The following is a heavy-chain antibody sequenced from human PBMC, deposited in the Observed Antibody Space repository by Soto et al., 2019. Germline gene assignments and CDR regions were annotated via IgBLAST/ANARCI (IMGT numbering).Heavy chain of an antibody. CDR3: AHRRKFSSGWYGIGNWFDP. J-gene: IGHJ5*02. V-gene: IGHV2-5*02. CDR2: IYWDDDK. D-gene: IGHD6-19*01. Sequence: QITLKESGPTLVKPTQTLTLTCTFSGFSLSTSGVGVGWIRQPPGKALEWLALIYWDDDKRYSPSLKSRLTITKDTSKNQVVLTMTNMDPVDTATYYCAHRRKFSSGWYGIGNWFDPWGQGTLVTVSS. CDR1: GFSLSTSGVG.